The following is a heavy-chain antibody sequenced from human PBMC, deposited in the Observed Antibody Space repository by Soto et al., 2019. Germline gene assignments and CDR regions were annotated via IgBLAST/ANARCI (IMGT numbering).Heavy chain of an antibody. CDR2: IYYSGST. D-gene: IGHD3-22*01. V-gene: IGHV4-31*03. J-gene: IGHJ4*02. Sequence: SETLSLTCTVSGGSISSGGYYWSWIRQHPGKGLEWIGYIYYSGSTYYNPSLKSRVTISVDTSKNQFSLKLSSVTAADTAVYYCAMDSSGYTGFDYWGQGTLVTVSS. CDR1: GGSISSGGYY. CDR3: AMDSSGYTGFDY.